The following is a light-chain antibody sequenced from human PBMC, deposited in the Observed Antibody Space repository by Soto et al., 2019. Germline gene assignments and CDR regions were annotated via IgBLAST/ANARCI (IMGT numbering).Light chain of an antibody. CDR3: QQFRNWPLT. CDR1: QNVYNN. CDR2: DAS. Sequence: EIVMTQSPATLSVSPGEGATLSCKASQNVYNNLAWYQQRPGQPPRLLIYDASTRATGISARFSGSGYGTDFTLTISSLQSEDFAVYFCQQFRNWPLTFGGGTKVEIK. V-gene: IGKV3-15*01. J-gene: IGKJ4*01.